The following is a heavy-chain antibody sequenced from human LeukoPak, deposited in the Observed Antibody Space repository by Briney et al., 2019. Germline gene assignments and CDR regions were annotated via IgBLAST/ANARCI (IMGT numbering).Heavy chain of an antibody. CDR3: ARHIQIAFRVFRLGWIDP. V-gene: IGHV4-39*01. CDR2: VYYSGST. J-gene: IGHJ5*02. D-gene: IGHD3-3*02. CDR1: GDSISSGPYY. Sequence: PSETLSLTCTVSGDSISSGPYYWGWIRQPPGKGLEWIGSVYYSGSTYYNPSLKSRVTMSVDTSKNQFSLKLSSVTAADTAVYYCARHIQIAFRVFRLGWIDPWGQGTLVTVSS.